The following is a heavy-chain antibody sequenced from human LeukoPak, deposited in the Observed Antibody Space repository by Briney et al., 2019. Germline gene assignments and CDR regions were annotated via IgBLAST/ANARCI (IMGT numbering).Heavy chain of an antibody. Sequence: GGSLRLSCAASGFTFTDYSMGWVRQAPGRGLEWVSTITPGGVDIYYRDSVKGRFTISRDDAKNSLYLQMNSLRVEDTALYYCARDAAGWSRDYWGQGSLVTVSS. V-gene: IGHV3-21*01. CDR3: ARDAAGWSRDY. CDR1: GFTFTDYS. J-gene: IGHJ4*02. D-gene: IGHD6-19*01. CDR2: ITPGGVDI.